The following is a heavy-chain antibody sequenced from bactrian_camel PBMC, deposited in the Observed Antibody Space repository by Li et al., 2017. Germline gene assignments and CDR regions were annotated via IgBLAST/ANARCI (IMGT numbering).Heavy chain of an antibody. CDR3: AANWYGGSASKLRPLYSE. CDR2: FGKDGST. CDR1: GYPYSSYC. D-gene: IGHD4*01. J-gene: IGHJ4*01. Sequence: HVQLVESGGGSVQAGGTLRLSCVVSGYPYSSYCLGWSRQAPGKEREGVAIFGKDGSTTYTDSVKGRFTISKDNVKNTLSLQMNSLKVEDTAMYYCAANWYGGSASKLRPLYSEWGQGTQVTVS. V-gene: IGHV3S55*01.